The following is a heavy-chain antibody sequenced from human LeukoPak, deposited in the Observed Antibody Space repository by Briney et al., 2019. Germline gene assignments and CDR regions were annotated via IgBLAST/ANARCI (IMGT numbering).Heavy chain of an antibody. J-gene: IGHJ4*02. CDR1: GGSISSYY. Sequence: SETLSLTCPVSGGSISSYYWSCIRQPPGKGLEWIGYIYYSGSTNYNPSLKSRVTISVDTSKNQFSLKLSSVTAADTAVYYCARGGVATICDYWGQGTLVTVSS. D-gene: IGHD5-12*01. V-gene: IGHV4-59*01. CDR2: IYYSGST. CDR3: ARGGVATICDY.